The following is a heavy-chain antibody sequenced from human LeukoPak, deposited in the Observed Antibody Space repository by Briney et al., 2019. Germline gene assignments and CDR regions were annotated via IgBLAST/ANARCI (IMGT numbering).Heavy chain of an antibody. CDR2: IYHSGST. Sequence: SQTLSLTCTVSGGSISSGGYYWSWIRQPPGKGLEWIGYIYHSGSTNYNPSLKSRVTISVDTSKNQFSLKLSSVTAADTAVYYCARDGPPPSDWFDPWGQGTLVTVSS. CDR3: ARDGPPPSDWFDP. J-gene: IGHJ5*02. CDR1: GGSISSGGYY. V-gene: IGHV4-30-2*01.